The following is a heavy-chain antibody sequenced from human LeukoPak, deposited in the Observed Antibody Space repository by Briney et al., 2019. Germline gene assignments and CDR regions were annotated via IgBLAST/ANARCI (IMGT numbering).Heavy chain of an antibody. J-gene: IGHJ6*04. CDR2: INHSGST. Sequence: PSETLSLTCAVYGGSFSGYYWSWIRQPPGKGLEWIGEINHSGSTNYNPSLKSRVTISVDTSKNQFSLKLSSVTAADTAVYYCARGKSGPGFSHYYMDVWGSGITVTVSS. CDR1: GGSFSGYY. V-gene: IGHV4-34*01. D-gene: IGHD3-10*01. CDR3: ARGKSGPGFSHYYMDV.